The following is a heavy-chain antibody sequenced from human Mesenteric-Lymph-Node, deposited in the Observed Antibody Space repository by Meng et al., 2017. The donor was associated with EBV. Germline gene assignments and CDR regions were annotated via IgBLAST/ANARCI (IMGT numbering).Heavy chain of an antibody. V-gene: IGHV4-39*06. D-gene: IGHD6-13*01. CDR2: IYYSGST. CDR3: ARGQWSSSWYFLDY. CDR1: GGSISSSSYY. Sequence: RLQLQESGPGLVKPSETLSLTCIVSGGSISSSSYYWGWIRQPPGKGLEWIGSIYYSGSTYYNPSLKSRVTISVDTSKNQFSLKLSSVTAADTAVYYCARGQWSSSWYFLDYWGQGTLVTVSS. J-gene: IGHJ4*02.